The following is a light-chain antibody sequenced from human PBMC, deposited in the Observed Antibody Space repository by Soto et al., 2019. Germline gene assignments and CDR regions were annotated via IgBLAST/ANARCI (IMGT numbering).Light chain of an antibody. J-gene: IGLJ1*01. Sequence: QSVLTQPASVSGSPGQSITISCTGSSSEFDRYKYVSWYQHHPGKAPILVMFEVTSRPSDISHRFSGSKSGNTASLTISDLQADDEAEYYCSSYTNINTRACVFGTGTKLTVL. CDR2: EVT. CDR3: SSYTNINTRACV. V-gene: IGLV2-14*01. CDR1: SSEFDRYKY.